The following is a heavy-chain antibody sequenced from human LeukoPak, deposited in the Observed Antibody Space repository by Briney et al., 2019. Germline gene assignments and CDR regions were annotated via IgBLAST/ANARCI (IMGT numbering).Heavy chain of an antibody. CDR1: GFSFSSYA. CDR2: ISSSGVKT. V-gene: IGHV3-23*01. CDR3: ARDPGEDY. Sequence: PGGSLRLSCAASGFSFSSYAMSWVRQAPGKGLEWVSAISSSGVKTFYADSVKGRFTISRDNAKNSLYLQMNSLRAEDTAVYYYARDPGEDYWGQGTLVTVSS. D-gene: IGHD3-16*01. J-gene: IGHJ4*02.